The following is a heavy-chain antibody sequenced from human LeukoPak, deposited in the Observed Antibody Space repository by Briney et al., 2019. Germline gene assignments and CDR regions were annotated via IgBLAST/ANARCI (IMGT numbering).Heavy chain of an antibody. J-gene: IGHJ6*03. Sequence: GGSLRLSCAASGFTFDDYGMSWVRQAPGKGLEWVSGINWNGGSTGYADSVKGRFTISRDNAKNSLYLQMNSLRAEDTALYYCARERRVGFSYYYYMDVWGKGTTVTVSS. CDR1: GFTFDDYG. D-gene: IGHD2-2*01. V-gene: IGHV3-20*04. CDR2: INWNGGST. CDR3: ARERRVGFSYYYYMDV.